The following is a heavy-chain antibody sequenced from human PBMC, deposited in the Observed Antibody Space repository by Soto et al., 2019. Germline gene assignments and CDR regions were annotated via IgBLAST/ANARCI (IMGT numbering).Heavy chain of an antibody. V-gene: IGHV4-61*01. CDR2: IYYSGST. Sequence: PSETLSLACTVSGGSVSSGSYYWSWIRQPPGKGLEWIGYIYYSGSTNYNPSLKSRVTISVDTSKNQFSLKLSSVTAADTAVYYCARHYMVRGPYRGRFDPWGQGTLVTVSS. D-gene: IGHD3-10*01. J-gene: IGHJ5*02. CDR3: ARHYMVRGPYRGRFDP. CDR1: GGSVSSGSYY.